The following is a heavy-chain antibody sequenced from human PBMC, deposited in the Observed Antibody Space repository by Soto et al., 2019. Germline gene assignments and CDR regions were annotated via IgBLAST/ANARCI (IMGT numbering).Heavy chain of an antibody. CDR1: GFTFSSHT. V-gene: IGHV3-21*01. Sequence: EVDLVESGGGLAKPGGALRLSCTDSGFTFSSHTMNWVRQAPGKGLEWVSSISATGSDIHYGDSVMGRFTISRDNAKNSLYLQLNNLRVEDTAVYYCAGGYDVVRVPVAIRVGYFDHWGQGTVVTVSS. CDR3: AGGYDVVRVPVAIRVGYFDH. D-gene: IGHD3-16*01. J-gene: IGHJ4*02. CDR2: ISATGSDI.